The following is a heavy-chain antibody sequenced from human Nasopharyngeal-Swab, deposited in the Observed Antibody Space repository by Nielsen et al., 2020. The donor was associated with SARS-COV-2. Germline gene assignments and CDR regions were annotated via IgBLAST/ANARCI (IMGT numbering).Heavy chain of an antibody. J-gene: IGHJ4*02. CDR2: ISSSSSYI. V-gene: IGHV3-21*04. D-gene: IGHD6-13*01. CDR3: AKTLDQYSSSWYRFY. Sequence: WIRQPPGKGLEWVSSISSSSSYIYYADSVKGRFTISRDNSKNTLYLQMNSLRAEDTAVYYCAKTLDQYSSSWYRFYWGQGTLVTVSS.